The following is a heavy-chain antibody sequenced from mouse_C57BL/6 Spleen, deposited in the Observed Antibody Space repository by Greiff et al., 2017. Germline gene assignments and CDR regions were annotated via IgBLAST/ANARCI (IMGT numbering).Heavy chain of an antibody. V-gene: IGHV5-17*01. CDR1: GFTFSDYG. Sequence: DVMLVESGGGLVKPGGSLKLSCAASGFTFSDYGMHWVRQAPEKGLEWVAYISSGSSTIYYADTVKGRFTISRDNAKNTLFLQMTSLRSEDTAMYYWAKVVATPMDYWGQGTPVTVSS. CDR2: ISSGSSTI. D-gene: IGHD1-1*01. J-gene: IGHJ4*01. CDR3: AKVVATPMDY.